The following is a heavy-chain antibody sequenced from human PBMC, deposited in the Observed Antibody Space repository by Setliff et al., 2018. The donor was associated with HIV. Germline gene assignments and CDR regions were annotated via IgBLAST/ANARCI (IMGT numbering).Heavy chain of an antibody. CDR3: ARVGYYDSSFDY. D-gene: IGHD3-22*01. Sequence: PSETLSLTCDVYGGSFSCYYWSWIRQPPGKGREWIGKINHSGSTNYDPSLKSRVTISVDTSRNQFSLKLNFVTAADTAVYYCARVGYYDSSFDYWGQGTLVTVSS. J-gene: IGHJ4*02. CDR1: GGSFSCYY. CDR2: INHSGST. V-gene: IGHV4-34*01.